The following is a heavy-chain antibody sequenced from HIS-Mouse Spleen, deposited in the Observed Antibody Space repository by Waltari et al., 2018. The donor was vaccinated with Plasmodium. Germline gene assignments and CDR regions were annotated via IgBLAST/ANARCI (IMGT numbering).Heavy chain of an antibody. J-gene: IGHJ2*01. V-gene: IGHV3-7*01. D-gene: IGHD6-13*01. CDR3: ASSWYWYFDL. CDR1: GSTFIGYW. Sequence: EVQLVESGGGLVQPGGSLRLSCAAPGSTFIGYWMTWVRQAPGEGLEWVANIKQDGSEKYYVDSVKGRFTISRDNAKNSLYLQMNSLRAEDTAVYYCASSWYWYFDLWGRGTLVTVSS. CDR2: IKQDGSEK.